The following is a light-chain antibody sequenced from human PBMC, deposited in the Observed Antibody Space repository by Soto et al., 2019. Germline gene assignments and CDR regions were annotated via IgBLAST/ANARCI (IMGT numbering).Light chain of an antibody. CDR1: QSISNW. V-gene: IGKV1-5*03. Sequence: DIQMTQSPSTLSASVGDRVIITCRASQSISNWLAWYQQKPGKAPKLLIYETSALEGGVPSRFSGSGSGTEFTLTIISLQPDDFATYYSQQYSFYWTFGQGTTVEIK. CDR2: ETS. CDR3: QQYSFYWT. J-gene: IGKJ1*01.